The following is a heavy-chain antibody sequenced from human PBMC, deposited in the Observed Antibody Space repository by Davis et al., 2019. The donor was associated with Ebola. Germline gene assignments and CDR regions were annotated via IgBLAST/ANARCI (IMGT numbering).Heavy chain of an antibody. CDR1: GFTFNSFS. CDR2: ISASGGTT. V-gene: IGHV3-23*01. Sequence: GESLKISCAASGFTFNSFSMSWVRQAPGKGLEWVSTISASGGTTYFPDSVKGRFTFSRDNSRNTLYLQMNSLRAEDTAVYYCVGYSYGRCVFYYYYYMDVWGKGTTVTVSS. D-gene: IGHD5-18*01. J-gene: IGHJ6*03. CDR3: VGYSYGRCVFYYYYYMDV.